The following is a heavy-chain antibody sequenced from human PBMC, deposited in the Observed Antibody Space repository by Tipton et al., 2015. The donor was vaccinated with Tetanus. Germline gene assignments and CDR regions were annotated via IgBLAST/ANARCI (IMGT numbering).Heavy chain of an antibody. J-gene: IGHJ4*02. CDR1: GFIFSSYG. CDR3: AREADCSGGSCFSGDFDT. Sequence: SGFIFSSYGIHWVRQAPGKGLEWVAVSWYDGTDQYYADSVKGRFTISRDNSKNTLYLQMNSLRAEDTAVYYCAREADCSGGSCFSGDFDTWGQGTQVTVSS. CDR2: SWYDGTDQ. V-gene: IGHV3-33*01. D-gene: IGHD2-15*01.